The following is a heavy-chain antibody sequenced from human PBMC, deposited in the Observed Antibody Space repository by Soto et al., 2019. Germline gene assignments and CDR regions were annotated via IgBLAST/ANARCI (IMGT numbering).Heavy chain of an antibody. Sequence: QVQLQESGPGLVKPSQTLSLTCTVSGGSISSGDYYWSWISQPPGKGLEWIGHIYYSGSTHYNPSLKXXVXIXVDTSENQFSLKLSSVTAADTAVYYCARSSSGYFDYWGQGTLVTVSS. V-gene: IGHV4-30-4*01. CDR2: IYYSGST. CDR3: ARSSSGYFDY. D-gene: IGHD3-22*01. J-gene: IGHJ4*02. CDR1: GGSISSGDYY.